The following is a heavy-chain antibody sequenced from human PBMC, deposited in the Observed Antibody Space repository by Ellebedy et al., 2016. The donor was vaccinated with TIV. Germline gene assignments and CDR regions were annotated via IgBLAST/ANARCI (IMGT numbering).Heavy chain of an antibody. CDR2: INSDGSST. CDR3: ARENYYGSGSYNDY. CDR1: GFTFSSYW. V-gene: IGHV3-74*01. J-gene: IGHJ4*02. Sequence: GESLKISCAASGFTFSSYWMHWVRQAPGKGLVWVSRINSDGSSTSYADSVKGRFTISRDNAKNTLYLQMNSLRAEETAVYYCARENYYGSGSYNDYWGQGTLVTVSS. D-gene: IGHD3-10*01.